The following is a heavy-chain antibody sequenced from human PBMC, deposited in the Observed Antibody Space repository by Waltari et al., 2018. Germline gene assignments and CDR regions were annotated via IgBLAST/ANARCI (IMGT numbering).Heavy chain of an antibody. D-gene: IGHD6-13*01. CDR1: GYTFTSYA. J-gene: IGHJ4*02. CDR2: INAGNGNT. Sequence: QVQLVQSGAEVKKPGASVKVSCKASGYTFTSYAMHWVRQAPGQRLEWMGWINAGNGNTKYSQKFQGRVTITRDTSASTAYMELSSLRSEDTAVYYCARGRLAAAGSGPYFDYCGQGTLVTVSS. CDR3: ARGRLAAAGSGPYFDY. V-gene: IGHV1-3*01.